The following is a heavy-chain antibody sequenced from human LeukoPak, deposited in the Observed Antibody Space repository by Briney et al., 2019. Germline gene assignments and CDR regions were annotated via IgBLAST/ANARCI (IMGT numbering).Heavy chain of an antibody. CDR3: TRDEYKGSATFNY. J-gene: IGHJ4*02. CDR2: IILMFGTT. CDR1: GGTFRSAA. V-gene: IGHV1-69*01. Sequence: SVNVSCKASGGTFRSAAMSWVRQAPGQGLEWVGHIILMFGTTTYAQKFQGRVTISADESTTTVYMELSSLTSDDTAIYYCTRDEYKGSATFNYWGQGTQVIVSS. D-gene: IGHD1-1*01.